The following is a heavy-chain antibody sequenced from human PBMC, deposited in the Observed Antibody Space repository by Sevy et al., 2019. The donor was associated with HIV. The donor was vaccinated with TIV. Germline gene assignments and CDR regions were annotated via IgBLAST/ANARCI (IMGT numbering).Heavy chain of an antibody. Sequence: GGSLRLSCAASVFTFSSYAMSWVRQAPGKGLEWVSTISATGGSTYYADSVKGRLTISRDNSKNTLYVQMNSLRAEDTAVYYCAKDRASDYYYGMDVWGQGTTVTVSS. V-gene: IGHV3-23*01. CDR3: AKDRASDYYYGMDV. CDR2: ISATGGST. D-gene: IGHD2-2*01. CDR1: VFTFSSYA. J-gene: IGHJ6*02.